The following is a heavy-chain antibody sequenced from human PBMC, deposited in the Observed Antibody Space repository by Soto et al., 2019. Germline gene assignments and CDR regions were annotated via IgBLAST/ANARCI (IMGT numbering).Heavy chain of an antibody. CDR2: ISGSGGST. D-gene: IGHD3-22*01. Sequence: GGSLRLSCAASGFTFSSYAMSWVRQAPGKGLEWVSAISGSGGSTYYADSVKGRFTISRDNSKNTLYLQMNSLRAEDTAVYYCAKDLDYYDSSGYYKNYFDYWGQGTLVTVSS. CDR3: AKDLDYYDSSGYYKNYFDY. J-gene: IGHJ4*02. CDR1: GFTFSSYA. V-gene: IGHV3-23*01.